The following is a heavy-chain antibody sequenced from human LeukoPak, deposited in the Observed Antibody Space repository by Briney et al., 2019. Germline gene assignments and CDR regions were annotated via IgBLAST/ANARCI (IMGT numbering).Heavy chain of an antibody. CDR1: GFTLSSYW. V-gene: IGHV3-74*01. D-gene: IGHD6-19*01. CDR2: INGDGSST. J-gene: IGHJ4*02. CDR3: ARGSTSGWPDYFDY. Sequence: GGSLRLSCAASGFTLSSYWMHWVRQAPGKGLVWVSRINGDGSSTPYANSVKGRFTISRDNAKNTLYLQMHSLRADDTAVYYCARGSTSGWPDYFDYWGQGSVVTLSS.